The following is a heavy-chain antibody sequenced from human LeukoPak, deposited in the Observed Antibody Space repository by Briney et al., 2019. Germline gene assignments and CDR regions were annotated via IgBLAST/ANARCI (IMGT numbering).Heavy chain of an antibody. CDR2: ISSSGSYI. CDR1: GFTFSSYS. J-gene: IGHJ4*02. D-gene: IGHD2-2*01. CDR3: ARDLSWRTSCYDG. V-gene: IGHV3-21*01. Sequence: GGSLRLSCAASGFTFSSYSMNWVRPAPGKGLEWVSSISSSGSYIYYPDSVKGRFTISRDNAKNSLYLHMNSLRAADTGVYYCARDLSWRTSCYDGWGQGTLVTVPS.